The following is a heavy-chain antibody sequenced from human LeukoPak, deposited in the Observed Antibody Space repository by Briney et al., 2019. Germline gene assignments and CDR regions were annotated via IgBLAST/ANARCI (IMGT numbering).Heavy chain of an antibody. CDR3: ARGGSYLSAFDI. V-gene: IGHV3-53*01. CDR1: GFTFSSYA. Sequence: GGTLRLSCAASGFTFSSYAMSWVRQAPGKGLEWVSIIYSGGSTFYADSVKGRFTISRDNSKNTLYLQMNSLRAEDTAVYYCARGGSYLSAFDIWGQGTMVTVSS. CDR2: IYSGGST. J-gene: IGHJ3*02. D-gene: IGHD1-26*01.